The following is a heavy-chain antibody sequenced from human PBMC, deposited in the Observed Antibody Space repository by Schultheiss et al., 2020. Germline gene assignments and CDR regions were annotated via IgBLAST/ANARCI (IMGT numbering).Heavy chain of an antibody. J-gene: IGHJ4*02. CDR2: IFYTGSA. Sequence: SQTLSLTCSVSGGSISGGGYYWSWIRQHPGKGLEWIGYIFYTGSAYYNPSLKSRVTISIDTSKNQFSLKLSSVTAADTAVYYCAKVRFGEPSYWGQGTLVTVS. CDR3: AKVRFGEPSY. CDR1: GGSISGGGYY. D-gene: IGHD3-10*01. V-gene: IGHV4-31*03.